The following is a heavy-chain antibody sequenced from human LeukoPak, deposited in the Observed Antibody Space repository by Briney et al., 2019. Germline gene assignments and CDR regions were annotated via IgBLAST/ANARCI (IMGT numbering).Heavy chain of an antibody. CDR3: ARSEAVGWSFDL. CDR2: LNTDGRDT. J-gene: IGHJ2*01. CDR1: GFTFSAYW. Sequence: GGSLRLSCAASGFTFSAYWMHWVRQAPGKGLVWVSRLNTDGRDTRYADSVQGRFTISRDNAKNTLYLQMNSLRAEDTAVYYCARSEAVGWSFDLWGRGTLVTVSS. V-gene: IGHV3-74*01. D-gene: IGHD6-19*01.